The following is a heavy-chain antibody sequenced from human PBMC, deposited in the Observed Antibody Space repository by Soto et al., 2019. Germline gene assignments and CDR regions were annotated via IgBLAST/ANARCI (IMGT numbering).Heavy chain of an antibody. D-gene: IGHD6-13*01. CDR1: GGSISSYY. J-gene: IGHJ3*02. CDR3: ARENNGYSSSRRAMGDVFDI. CDR2: IYYSGST. V-gene: IGHV4-59*01. Sequence: SETLSLTCTVSGGSISSYYWSWIRQPPGKGLEWIGYIYYSGSTNYNPSLKSRVTISVDTSKNQFSLKLSSVTAADTAVYYCARENNGYSSSRRAMGDVFDIWGQGTMVTVSS.